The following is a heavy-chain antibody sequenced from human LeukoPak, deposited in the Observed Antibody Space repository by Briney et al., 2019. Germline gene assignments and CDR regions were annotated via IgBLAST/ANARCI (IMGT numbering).Heavy chain of an antibody. Sequence: GGSLRLSCAASGFTVSSNYMSWVRQAPGKGLEWVSAIVGSGGGTYYADSVKGRFTISRDNSKNTLYLQMNSLRAEDTAVYYCAKERLLDKYFDYWGQGTLVTVSS. D-gene: IGHD2-21*01. V-gene: IGHV3-23*01. CDR2: IVGSGGGT. CDR3: AKERLLDKYFDY. J-gene: IGHJ4*02. CDR1: GFTVSSNY.